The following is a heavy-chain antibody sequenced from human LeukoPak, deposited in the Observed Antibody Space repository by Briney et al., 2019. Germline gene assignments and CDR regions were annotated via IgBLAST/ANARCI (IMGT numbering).Heavy chain of an antibody. D-gene: IGHD3-22*01. CDR3: ARDFRSYYYDNSGFSGAFDI. V-gene: IGHV1-2*02. J-gene: IGHJ3*02. Sequence: ASVKVSCKASGYTFSGHYMHWVREAPGQGLEWMGWINPNTGGTKYAQKFQGRVTMTRDTSISTAYMELSRLSSDDTAMYYCARDFRSYYYDNSGFSGAFDIWAQGTKVTVSS. CDR1: GYTFSGHY. CDR2: INPNTGGT.